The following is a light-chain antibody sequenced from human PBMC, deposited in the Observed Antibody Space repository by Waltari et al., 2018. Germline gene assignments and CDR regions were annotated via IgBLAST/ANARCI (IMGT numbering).Light chain of an antibody. V-gene: IGKV3-20*01. CDR3: QHYGFSPRFT. Sequence: EIVLTQSPGTLSLSPGERATLSCRASQSVSSSYLAWYQQKPGQAPRLLIYDVSNRASGIPDRFSGTGSGTDFTLTISRLEPEDFAVYYCQHYGFSPRFTFGPGTKVDIK. CDR2: DVS. J-gene: IGKJ3*01. CDR1: QSVSSSY.